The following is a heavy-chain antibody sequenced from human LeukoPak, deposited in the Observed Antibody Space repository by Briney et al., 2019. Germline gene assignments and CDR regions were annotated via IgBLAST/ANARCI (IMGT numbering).Heavy chain of an antibody. J-gene: IGHJ4*02. D-gene: IGHD6-19*01. CDR1: GFTFSSYG. Sequence: GGSLRLSCAASGFTFSSYGMHWVRQAPGKGLEWVAFIRSNGSIKYYTESLKGRFTISRDNSKNTLYLQINSLRPEDTAVYYCTKDEVFSSAWYFDYWGQGTLVTVSS. V-gene: IGHV3-30*02. CDR2: IRSNGSIK. CDR3: TKDEVFSSAWYFDY.